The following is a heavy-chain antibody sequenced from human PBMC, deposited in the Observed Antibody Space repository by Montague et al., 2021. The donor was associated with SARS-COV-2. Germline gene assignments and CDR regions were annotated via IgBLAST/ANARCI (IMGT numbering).Heavy chain of an antibody. J-gene: IGHJ6*02. Sequence: SETLSLTCTVSGGSISSSSYYWGWIRQPPGKALEWIGSIYYSGSTYYNPSLKSRVTISVDTSKNQFSLKLSSVTAADTAVYYCARRVTGTTVHYYYYGMDVWGQGTTVTVSS. CDR2: IYYSGST. V-gene: IGHV4-39*01. CDR3: ARRVTGTTVHYYYYGMDV. CDR1: GGSISSSSYY. D-gene: IGHD1-20*01.